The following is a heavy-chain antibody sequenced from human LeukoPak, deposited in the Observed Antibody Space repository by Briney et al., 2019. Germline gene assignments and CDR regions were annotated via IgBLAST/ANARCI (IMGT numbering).Heavy chain of an antibody. CDR3: ARNPSYDSSRTDV. CDR2: IYYSGST. J-gene: IGHJ6*02. D-gene: IGHD3-3*01. V-gene: IGHV4-28*01. Sequence: SETLSLTCAVSGYSISSSNWWGWIRQPPGKGLEWIGYIYYSGSTYYNPSLKSRVTMSVDTSKNQFSLKLSSVTAVDTAVYYSARNPSYDSSRTDVWGQGTTVTVSS. CDR1: GYSISSSNW.